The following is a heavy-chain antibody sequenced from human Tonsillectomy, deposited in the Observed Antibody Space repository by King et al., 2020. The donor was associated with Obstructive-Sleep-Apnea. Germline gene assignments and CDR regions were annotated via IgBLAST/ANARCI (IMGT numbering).Heavy chain of an antibody. V-gene: IGHV4-59*08. J-gene: IGHJ4*02. D-gene: IGHD3-16*01. CDR2: IYYIGST. CDR1: GGSISGYY. Sequence: VQLQESGPGLVKPSETLSLTCTVSGGSISGYYWSWIRQPPGKGLEWIGYIYYIGSTNYIPSLKSRVTISLDTSKNQFSLRLSSVTAADPAVYYCARRTAYNSPFDYWGQGTLVTVSS. CDR3: ARRTAYNSPFDY.